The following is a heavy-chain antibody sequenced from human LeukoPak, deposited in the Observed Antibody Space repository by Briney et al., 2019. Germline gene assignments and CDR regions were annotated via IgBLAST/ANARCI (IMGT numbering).Heavy chain of an antibody. J-gene: IGHJ5*02. CDR1: GGSISSGSYY. Sequence: SETLSLTCTVSGGSISSGSYYWSWIRQPAGKGLEWIGRIYSSGSTNYNPSLKSRVTISLDTSKNQFSLKLSSVTAADAAVYYCARGRSGLPISWGQGTLVTVSS. D-gene: IGHD3-16*01. CDR3: ARGRSGLPIS. V-gene: IGHV4-61*02. CDR2: IYSSGST.